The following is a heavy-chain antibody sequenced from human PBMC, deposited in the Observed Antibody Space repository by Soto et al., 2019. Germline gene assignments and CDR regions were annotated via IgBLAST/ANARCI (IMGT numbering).Heavy chain of an antibody. J-gene: IGHJ6*02. V-gene: IGHV1-18*01. D-gene: IGHD3-3*01. Sequence: ASVKVSCKASGYTFTSYVISWVLQAPGRGHEWMGWSSAYNGNTNYAQKLQGRVTMTTDTSTSTAYMELRSLRSDDTAVYYYARDQGRVRFLEWLPPPSYYRMDVWGQATTVTVSS. CDR1: GYTFTSYV. CDR2: SSAYNGNT. CDR3: ARDQGRVRFLEWLPPPSYYRMDV.